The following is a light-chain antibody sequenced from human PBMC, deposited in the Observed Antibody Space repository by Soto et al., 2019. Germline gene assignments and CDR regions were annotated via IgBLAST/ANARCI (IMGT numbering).Light chain of an antibody. CDR1: QSISTW. J-gene: IGKJ4*01. CDR2: DAS. Sequence: DMQMTQSPSTLSASVGDRVTITCRASQSISTWLAWYQQKPGKAPDLLIYDASSLQTGVPSRFSGSAAGTEFPLTITSLQPNDFATYYCQQYDTYPPSFGGGTEVEIK. V-gene: IGKV1-5*01. CDR3: QQYDTYPPS.